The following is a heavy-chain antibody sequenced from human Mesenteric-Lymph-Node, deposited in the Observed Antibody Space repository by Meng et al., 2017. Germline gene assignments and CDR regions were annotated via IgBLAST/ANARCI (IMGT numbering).Heavy chain of an antibody. J-gene: IGHJ2*01. V-gene: IGHV3-48*03. CDR1: GFTFSSYE. D-gene: IGHD2-21*02. Sequence: GESLKISCAASGFTFSSYEMNWVRQAPGKGLEWVSYISSSGSTIYYADSVKGRFTISRDNAKNTLYLQMNSLRAEDTAVYYCARVEPYCGGDCYFAWYFDLWGRGTLVTVSS. CDR2: ISSSGSTI. CDR3: ARVEPYCGGDCYFAWYFDL.